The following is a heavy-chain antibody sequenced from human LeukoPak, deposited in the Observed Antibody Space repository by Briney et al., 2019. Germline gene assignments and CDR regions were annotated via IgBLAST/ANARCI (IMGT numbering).Heavy chain of an antibody. J-gene: IGHJ1*01. CDR1: GFTFSSYE. D-gene: IGHD1-26*01. V-gene: IGHV3-48*03. CDR2: ISGSGSTR. CDR3: ARSGELRYFQH. Sequence: GGSLRLSCAASGFTFSSYEMNWVRQAPGKGLEWVSYISGSGSTRYYADPVKGRFTISRDNANNSLYLQMSSLRADDTAVYYCARSGELRYFQHWGQGTLVTVSS.